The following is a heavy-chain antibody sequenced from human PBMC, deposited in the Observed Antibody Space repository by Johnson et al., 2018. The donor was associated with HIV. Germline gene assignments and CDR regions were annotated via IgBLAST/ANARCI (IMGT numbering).Heavy chain of an antibody. CDR1: GFTFSNAW. V-gene: IGHV3-15*01. J-gene: IGHJ3*01. Sequence: VQLVESGGGLVKPGGSLRLSCAASGFTFSNAWMSWVRQAPGKGLEWVGRIKSKTEGGTTDYAAPVKGRFTISRDDSKNTLYLQMNSLRAEDTAVYFCASGDDDGFWGQGTKVTVSS. D-gene: IGHD5-12*01. CDR3: ASGDDDGF. CDR2: IKSKTEGGTT.